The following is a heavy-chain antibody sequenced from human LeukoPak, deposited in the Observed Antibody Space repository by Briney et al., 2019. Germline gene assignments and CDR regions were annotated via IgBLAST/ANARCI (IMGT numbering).Heavy chain of an antibody. Sequence: GGSLRLSCAASGFTFSSYAMGWVRQTPGKGLEWVSAISGSGGSTYYADSVKGRFTISRDNSKNTLYLQMNSLRAEDTAVYYCAKELYCSGGSCNYWGQGTLVTVSS. D-gene: IGHD2-15*01. V-gene: IGHV3-23*01. CDR1: GFTFSSYA. J-gene: IGHJ4*02. CDR3: AKELYCSGGSCNY. CDR2: ISGSGGST.